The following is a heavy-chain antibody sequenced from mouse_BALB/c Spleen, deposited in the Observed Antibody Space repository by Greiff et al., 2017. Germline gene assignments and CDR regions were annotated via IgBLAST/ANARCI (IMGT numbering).Heavy chain of an antibody. CDR1: GFTFSSYT. CDR2: ISNGGGST. V-gene: IGHV5-12-2*01. D-gene: IGHD2-1*01. CDR3: ARCYYGYAMDY. Sequence: EVQLVESGGGLVQPGGSLKLSCAASGFTFSSYTMSWVRQTPEKRLEWVAYISNGGGSTYYPDTVKGRFTISRDNAKNTLYLQMSSLKSEDTAMYYCARCYYGYAMDYWGQGTSVTVSS. J-gene: IGHJ4*01.